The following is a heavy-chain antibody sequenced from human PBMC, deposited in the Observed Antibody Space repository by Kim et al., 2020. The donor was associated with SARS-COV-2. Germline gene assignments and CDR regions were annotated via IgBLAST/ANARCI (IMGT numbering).Heavy chain of an antibody. CDR1: GFTFSSYW. D-gene: IGHD3-3*01. CDR3: AREWGDRGTNFGVDILNYYYGMDV. V-gene: IGHV3-7*01. J-gene: IGHJ6*02. CDR2: IKQDGSEK. Sequence: GGSLRLSCAASGFTFSSYWMSWVRQAPGKGLEWVANIKQDGSEKYYVDSVKGRFTISRDNAKNSLYLQMNSLRAEDTAVYYCAREWGDRGTNFGVDILNYYYGMDVWGHGTTFTVSS.